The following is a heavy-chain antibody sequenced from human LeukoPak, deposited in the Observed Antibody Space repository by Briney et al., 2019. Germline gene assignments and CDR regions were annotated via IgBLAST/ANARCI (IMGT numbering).Heavy chain of an antibody. Sequence: PGGSLRLSCAASGFIFSSYGMHWVRQAPDKGLEWVAFIRYDGSRKYYADSVKGRFTISRDNSKNTLYLQTNSLRAEDTAMYYCAKVSLNMVNDAFDIWGQGTMVSVSS. CDR1: GFIFSSYG. V-gene: IGHV3-30*02. CDR2: IRYDGSRK. D-gene: IGHD4/OR15-4a*01. J-gene: IGHJ3*02. CDR3: AKVSLNMVNDAFDI.